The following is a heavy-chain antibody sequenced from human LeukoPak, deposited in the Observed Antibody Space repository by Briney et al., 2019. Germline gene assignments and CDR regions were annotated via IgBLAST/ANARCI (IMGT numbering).Heavy chain of an antibody. CDR3: ARGQARLSWFDP. V-gene: IGHV4-38-2*02. J-gene: IGHJ5*02. D-gene: IGHD6-19*01. CDR2: ISHSGNT. CDR1: GNSISSGYY. Sequence: SETLSLTCTVSGNSISSGYYWGWIRQPPGKGLKWIGSISHSGNTYYNPSLKSRVTISVDTSKNQFSLKLSSVTAADTAVYYCARGQARLSWFDPWGQGTLVTVSS.